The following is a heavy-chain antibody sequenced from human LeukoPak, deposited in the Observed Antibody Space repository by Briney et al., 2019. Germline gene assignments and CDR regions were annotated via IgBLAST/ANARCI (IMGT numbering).Heavy chain of an antibody. J-gene: IGHJ4*02. CDR3: TTGPFDY. Sequence: GGSLRLSCAASSFTFSNAWMNWVRRAPGKGLEWVGRIKSNPDGGAADYAAPVKGRFTISRDDSKNTLYLQMYSLKTEDSAVYYCTTGPFDYWGQGTLVTVSS. CDR1: SFTFSNAW. CDR2: IKSNPDGGAA. V-gene: IGHV3-15*07.